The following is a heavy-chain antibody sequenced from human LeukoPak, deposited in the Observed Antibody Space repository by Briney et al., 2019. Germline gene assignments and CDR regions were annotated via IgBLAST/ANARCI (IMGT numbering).Heavy chain of an antibody. J-gene: IGHJ4*02. CDR2: ISYDGSNK. V-gene: IGHV3-30*04. Sequence: GSLRLSCAASGFTFSSYAMHWVRQAPGKGLEWVAVISYDGSNKYYADSVKGRFTISRDNSKNTLYLQMNSLRAEDTAVYYCARANDDIVVVPAAKALDYWGQGTLVTVSS. D-gene: IGHD2-2*01. CDR1: GFTFSSYA. CDR3: ARANDDIVVVPAAKALDY.